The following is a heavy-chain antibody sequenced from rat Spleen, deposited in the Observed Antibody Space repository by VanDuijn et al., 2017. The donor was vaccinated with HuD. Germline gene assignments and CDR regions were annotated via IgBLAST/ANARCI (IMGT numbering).Heavy chain of an antibody. CDR3: TTEKYTTDYYYSYFDY. D-gene: IGHD1-6*01. CDR1: GFTFSNYG. CDR2: ITNSGGST. J-gene: IGHJ2*01. V-gene: IGHV5-27*01. Sequence: EVQLVESGGGLVQPGRSLKLSCAASGFTFSNYGMAWVRQAPTKGLEWVASITNSGGSTYYRDSVKGRFTISRDNAKSTLYLQMDSLRSEDTATYYCTTEKYTTDYYYSYFDYWGQGVMVTVSS.